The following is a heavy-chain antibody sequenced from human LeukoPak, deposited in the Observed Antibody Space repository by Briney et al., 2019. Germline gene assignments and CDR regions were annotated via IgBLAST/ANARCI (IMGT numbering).Heavy chain of an antibody. J-gene: IGHJ6*02. CDR3: AKGRVAIHV. Sequence: GGSLRLSCAASGFTFSYYAMSWVRQAPGKGLGWVSSIAERGGGTYYADYVRGRFTISRDNSKNTLYLQMNSLRVEDTAVYYCAKGRVAIHVWGHGTTVTVSS. D-gene: IGHD5-12*01. CDR2: IAERGGGT. V-gene: IGHV3-23*01. CDR1: GFTFSYYA.